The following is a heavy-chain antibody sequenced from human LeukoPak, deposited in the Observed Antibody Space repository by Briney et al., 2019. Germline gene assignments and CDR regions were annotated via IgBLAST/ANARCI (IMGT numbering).Heavy chain of an antibody. V-gene: IGHV5-51*01. D-gene: IGHD3-9*01. CDR2: IYPGDSDT. J-gene: IGHJ3*02. CDR1: GYSFTSYW. Sequence: GESLKISCKGSGYSFTSYWIGWVRQMPGKGLEWMGIIYPGDSDTRYSPSFQGQVTISADKSISTGYLQWSRLKASDTAMYYCASPGTDYFNAFDIWGQGTMVTVSS. CDR3: ASPGTDYFNAFDI.